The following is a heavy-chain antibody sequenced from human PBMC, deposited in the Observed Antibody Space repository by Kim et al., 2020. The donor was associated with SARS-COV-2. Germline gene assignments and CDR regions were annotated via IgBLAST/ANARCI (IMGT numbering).Heavy chain of an antibody. CDR3: AGRDIVVVPAAMSDVGAFDI. CDR2: INPNSGGT. D-gene: IGHD2-2*01. CDR1: GYTFTGYY. V-gene: IGHV1-2*06. J-gene: IGHJ3*02. Sequence: ASVKVSCKASGYTFTGYYMHWVRQAPGQGLEWMGRINPNSGGTNYAQKFQGRVTMTRDTSISTAYMELSRLRSDDTAVYYCAGRDIVVVPAAMSDVGAFDIWGQGTMVTVSS.